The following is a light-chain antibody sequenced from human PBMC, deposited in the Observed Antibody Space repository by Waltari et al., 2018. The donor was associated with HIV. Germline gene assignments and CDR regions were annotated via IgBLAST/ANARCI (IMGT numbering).Light chain of an antibody. V-gene: IGLV2-23*02. J-gene: IGLJ3*02. Sequence: QSALSQPASVSGSPGQSIPISCTGTSSNIGTYNLVSWHQQHPGKAPKTLIHEVSQRPSGVSNRVAGSKAGNAASLTIAELQSEYEADYDCCSYAGSSTLVFGGWTKVTVL. CDR1: SSNIGTYNL. CDR2: EVS. CDR3: CSYAGSSTLV.